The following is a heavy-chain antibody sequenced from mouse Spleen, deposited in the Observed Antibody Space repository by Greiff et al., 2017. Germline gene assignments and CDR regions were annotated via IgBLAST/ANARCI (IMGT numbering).Heavy chain of an antibody. D-gene: IGHD2-14*01. V-gene: IGHV1-15*01. CDR3: TRRGYYRDDAFAY. CDR1: GYTFTDYE. Sequence: QVQLQQSGAELVRPGASVTLSCKASGYTFTDYEMHWVKQTPVHGLEWIGAIDPETGGTAYNQKFKGKAILTADKSSSTAYMELRSLTSEDSAVYYCTRRGYYRDDAFAYWGQGTLVTVSA. J-gene: IGHJ3*01. CDR2: IDPETGGT.